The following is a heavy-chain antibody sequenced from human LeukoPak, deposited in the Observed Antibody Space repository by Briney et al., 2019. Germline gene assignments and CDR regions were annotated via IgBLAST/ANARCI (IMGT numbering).Heavy chain of an antibody. CDR1: GGSISSYL. D-gene: IGHD3-22*01. V-gene: IGHV4-59*01. CDR3: ARDYYDSSGYWGYYYGMDV. Sequence: SETLSLTCTVSGGSISSYLWSWIRQPPGKGLEWIGYIYYSGSTNYNPSLKSRVTISVDTSKNQFSLKLSSVTAADTAVYYCARDYYDSSGYWGYYYGMDVWGQGTTVTVSS. CDR2: IYYSGST. J-gene: IGHJ6*02.